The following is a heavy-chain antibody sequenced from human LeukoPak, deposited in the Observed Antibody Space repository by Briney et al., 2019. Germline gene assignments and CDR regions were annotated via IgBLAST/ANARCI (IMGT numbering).Heavy chain of an antibody. Sequence: TSETLSLTCTVSGGSISSYYWSWIRQPPGKGLEWIGYIYYSGSTNYNPSLKSRVTISVDTSKNQFSLKLSSVTAADTAVYYCARDKAAPNYDFWSGYYPGVHYYYGMDVRGQGTTVTVSS. J-gene: IGHJ6*02. CDR3: ARDKAAPNYDFWSGYYPGVHYYYGMDV. V-gene: IGHV4-59*01. CDR1: GGSISSYY. D-gene: IGHD3-3*01. CDR2: IYYSGST.